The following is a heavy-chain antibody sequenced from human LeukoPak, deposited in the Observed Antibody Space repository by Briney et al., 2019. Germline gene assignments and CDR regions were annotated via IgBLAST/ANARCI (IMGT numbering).Heavy chain of an antibody. Sequence: SETLSLPCTVSGAPLRRFYWSWIRQSPGEGLEWIGYIYNSETTNYNPSLKSRVAMSLYTSKSQFSLRLRSVTAADTALYFCAGGGYCSSASCFAPLFDWWGRGILVTVSS. CDR2: IYNSETT. V-gene: IGHV4-59*01. D-gene: IGHD2-2*01. CDR1: GAPLRRFY. J-gene: IGHJ4*02. CDR3: AGGGYCSSASCFAPLFDW.